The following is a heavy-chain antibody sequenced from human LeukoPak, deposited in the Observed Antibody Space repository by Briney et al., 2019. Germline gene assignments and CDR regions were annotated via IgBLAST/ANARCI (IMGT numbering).Heavy chain of an antibody. CDR3: ARTLSDGGYYYGMDV. D-gene: IGHD2-21*02. Sequence: GGSLRLSCAASGFTVSSNYMSWVRQAPGKGLEWVSVIYSGGSTYYADSVKGRFTISRDNSKNTLYLQMNSLRAEDTAVYYCARTLSDGGYYYGMDVWGQGPRSPSP. CDR1: GFTVSSNY. CDR2: IYSGGST. J-gene: IGHJ6*02. V-gene: IGHV3-53*01.